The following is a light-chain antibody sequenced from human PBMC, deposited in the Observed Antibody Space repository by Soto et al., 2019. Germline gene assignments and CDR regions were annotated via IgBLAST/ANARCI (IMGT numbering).Light chain of an antibody. CDR1: SGSIASNY. CDR3: QSYYRSTRLVL. CDR2: EAN. Sequence: NFMLTQPHSVSESPGKTVTIYCTRSSGSIASNYWQWYQQRPCSAPTTVVYEANQRPSGVPDRVSGSIDSSSNSASLTISGLHTEDDSDYYCQSYYRSTRLVLFGGGTQRTVL. J-gene: IGLJ2*01. V-gene: IGLV6-57*04.